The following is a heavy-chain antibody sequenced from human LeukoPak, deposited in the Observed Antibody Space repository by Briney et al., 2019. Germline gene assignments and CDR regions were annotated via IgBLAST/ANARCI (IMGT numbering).Heavy chain of an antibody. V-gene: IGHV3-23*01. CDR2: ISGSGGST. J-gene: IGHJ4*02. D-gene: IGHD1-26*01. CDR1: GFTFSSYA. Sequence: GASLRLSCAASGFTFSSYAMSWVRQAPGKGLEWDSAISGSGGSTYYADSVKGRFTISGDNSKNTLYLQMNSLRAEDTAVYYCAKGDSGSYYKDPYYFDYWGQGTLVTVSS. CDR3: AKGDSGSYYKDPYYFDY.